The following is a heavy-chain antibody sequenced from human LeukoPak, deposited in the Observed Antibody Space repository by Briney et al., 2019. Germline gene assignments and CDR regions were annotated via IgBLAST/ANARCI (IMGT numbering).Heavy chain of an antibody. CDR3: AKVGSSGWQNYYYYYMDV. CDR1: GFTFSSYG. Sequence: GGSLRLSCAASGFTFSSYGMHWVRQAPGKGLEWVAVISYDGSNKYYADSVKGRFTISRDNSKNTLYLQMNSLRAEDTAVYCCAKVGSSGWQNYYYYYMDVWGKGTTVTVSS. CDR2: ISYDGSNK. D-gene: IGHD6-19*01. V-gene: IGHV3-30*18. J-gene: IGHJ6*03.